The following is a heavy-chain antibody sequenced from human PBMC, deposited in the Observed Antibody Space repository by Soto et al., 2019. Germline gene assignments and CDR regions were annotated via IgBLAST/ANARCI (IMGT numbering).Heavy chain of an antibody. CDR1: GGSFSGYY. CDR2: INHSGST. J-gene: IGHJ4*02. CDR3: ARLLVEYSVSYYVGYYFDY. D-gene: IGHD1-26*01. V-gene: IGHV4-34*01. Sequence: PSETLSLTCAVYGGSFSGYYWSWIRQPPGKGLELIGEINHSGSTNYNPSLKSRVTISVDTSKNQFSLNLSSVTAADTAMYYCARLLVEYSVSYYVGYYFDYWGQGALVTVSS.